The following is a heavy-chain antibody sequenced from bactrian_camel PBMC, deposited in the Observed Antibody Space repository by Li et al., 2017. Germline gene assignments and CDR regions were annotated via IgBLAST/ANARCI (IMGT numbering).Heavy chain of an antibody. CDR1: EFILSNYW. V-gene: IGHV3S6*01. CDR2: IDSRGRVTA. D-gene: IGHD2*01. Sequence: HVQLVESGGGLVQPGGSLRLSCTASEFILSNYWMHWVRQAPGKGLEWVSSIDSRGRVTAYYQGSQKGRFTISRDDAKNTVYLQMNSLKPEDTAKYFCVRDLDYLTNYILGYWGQGTQVTVS. J-gene: IGHJ4*01. CDR3: VRDLDYLTNYILGY.